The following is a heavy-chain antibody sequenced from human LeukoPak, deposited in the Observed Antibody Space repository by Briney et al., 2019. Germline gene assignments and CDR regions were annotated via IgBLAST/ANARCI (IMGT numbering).Heavy chain of an antibody. Sequence: GGSLRLSCAASGFTFSSYSMNWVRQAPGKGLEWVSSISSSSSYIYHVDSVKGRFTISRDNAKNSLYLQMNSLRAEGTAMYYCARDDSSTTVTTFDYWGQGTLVTVSS. CDR1: GFTFSSYS. CDR3: ARDDSSTTVTTFDY. V-gene: IGHV3-21*01. CDR2: ISSSSSYI. J-gene: IGHJ4*02. D-gene: IGHD4-17*01.